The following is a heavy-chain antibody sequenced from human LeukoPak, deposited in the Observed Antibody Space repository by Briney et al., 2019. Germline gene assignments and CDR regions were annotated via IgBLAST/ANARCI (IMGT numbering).Heavy chain of an antibody. Sequence: EASVKVSCKVSGYTLTELSMHWVRQAPGKGLEWMGGFDPEDGETIYAQKFQGRATMTEDTSTDTAYMELSSLRSEDTAVYYCATAPRSPYDSSGFFDYWGQGTLVTVSS. D-gene: IGHD3-22*01. V-gene: IGHV1-24*01. CDR2: FDPEDGET. CDR3: ATAPRSPYDSSGFFDY. CDR1: GYTLTELS. J-gene: IGHJ4*02.